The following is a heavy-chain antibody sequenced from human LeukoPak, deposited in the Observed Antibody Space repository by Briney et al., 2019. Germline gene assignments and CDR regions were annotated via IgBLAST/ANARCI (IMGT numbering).Heavy chain of an antibody. J-gene: IGHJ4*02. CDR3: ARFFGLFFGELSNDY. Sequence: ASVRVSCKASGYILHSYGISWVRQVPGQGLEWMGWINAYNGETKYAPKFQGRISMTTDTSTSTAYMEMRSLRSGDTAVYYCARFFGLFFGELSNDYWGQGTLVTVSS. CDR1: GYILHSYG. CDR2: INAYNGET. D-gene: IGHD3-10*01. V-gene: IGHV1-18*01.